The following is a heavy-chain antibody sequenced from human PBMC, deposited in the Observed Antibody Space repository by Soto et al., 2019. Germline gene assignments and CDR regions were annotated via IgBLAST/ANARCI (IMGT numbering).Heavy chain of an antibody. J-gene: IGHJ4*02. D-gene: IGHD3-10*02. V-gene: IGHV3-11*06. CDR2: SSNSGTYT. CDR1: GFTFSDYY. Sequence: GALRLSCVASGFTFSDYYMSWVRQAPGKGLEWLSYSSNSGTYTKYAGSVKGRFSISRDNAKNSLYLQINSLRGEDTAIYYCARSGDNYNVLGYWGQGTPVTVS. CDR3: ARSGDNYNVLGY.